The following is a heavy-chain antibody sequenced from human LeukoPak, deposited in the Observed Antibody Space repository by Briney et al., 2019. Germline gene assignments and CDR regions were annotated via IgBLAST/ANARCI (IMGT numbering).Heavy chain of an antibody. CDR1: GFTFSGSA. J-gene: IGHJ2*01. V-gene: IGHV3-73*01. D-gene: IGHD3-22*01. Sequence: AGGSLRLSCAASGFTFSGSAMHWVRQASGKGLEWVGRIRSKANSYATAYAASVKGRFTISRDDSKNTAYLQMNSLKTEDTAVYYCTRPPLDYYDSSGSYWYFDLWGRGTLVTVSS. CDR2: IRSKANSYAT. CDR3: TRPPLDYYDSSGSYWYFDL.